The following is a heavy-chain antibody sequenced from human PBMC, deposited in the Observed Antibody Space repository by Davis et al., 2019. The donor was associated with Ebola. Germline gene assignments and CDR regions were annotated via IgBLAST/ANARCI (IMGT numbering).Heavy chain of an antibody. CDR1: GGSVSSGSYY. V-gene: IGHV4-61*01. CDR3: ARGSIAARPHFGY. CDR2: IYYSGST. D-gene: IGHD6-6*01. Sequence: SETLSLTCTVSGGSVSSGSYYWSWIRQPPGKGLEWIGYIYYSGSTNYNPSLKSRVTISVDTSKNQFSLKLSSVTAADTAVYYCARGSIAARPHFGYWGQGTLVTVSS. J-gene: IGHJ4*02.